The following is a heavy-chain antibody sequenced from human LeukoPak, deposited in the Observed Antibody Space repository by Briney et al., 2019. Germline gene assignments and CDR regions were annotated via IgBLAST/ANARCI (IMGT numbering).Heavy chain of an antibody. CDR2: VIPIFCTA. J-gene: IGHJ5*02. Sequence: GAPVKGSCKASGGTFRSYAISWGRQAPGQGLEWMGGVIPIFCTANYAQKFQGRVTITTDESTSTAYMELSSLRSEDTAVYYCARCEFLRFWSGYYTEWFDPWGQGTLVTVSS. V-gene: IGHV1-69*05. CDR3: ARCEFLRFWSGYYTEWFDP. CDR1: GGTFRSYA. D-gene: IGHD3-3*01.